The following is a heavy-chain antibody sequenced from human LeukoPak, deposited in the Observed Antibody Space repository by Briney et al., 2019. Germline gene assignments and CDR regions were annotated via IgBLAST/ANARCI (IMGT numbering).Heavy chain of an antibody. CDR3: AKLTSVMINKYYFYMDV. J-gene: IGHJ6*03. Sequence: PGGSLRLSCAASGFTFSSYEMNWVRQAPGRGLEWISAISGGAVTTYDADSVKGRFTISRDNSKNTLYLQLNSLRAEDTAIYYCAKLTSVMINKYYFYMDVWGKGTTVTVSS. CDR2: ISGGAVTT. D-gene: IGHD3-22*01. V-gene: IGHV3-23*01. CDR1: GFTFSSYE.